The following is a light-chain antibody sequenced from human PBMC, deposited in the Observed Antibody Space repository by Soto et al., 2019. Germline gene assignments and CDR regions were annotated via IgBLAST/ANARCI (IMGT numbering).Light chain of an antibody. CDR2: GVS. V-gene: IGKV3-20*01. Sequence: EIVLTQSPGTLSLSPGERATLSCRASQSVPRTYLAWYQQKPAQAPRLLIYGVSRRATGIPDRFSGSGSGTDFTLTISRLESEDFAVYYCQQYNVSPYAFGQGTKLEIK. CDR3: QQYNVSPYA. CDR1: QSVPRTY. J-gene: IGKJ2*01.